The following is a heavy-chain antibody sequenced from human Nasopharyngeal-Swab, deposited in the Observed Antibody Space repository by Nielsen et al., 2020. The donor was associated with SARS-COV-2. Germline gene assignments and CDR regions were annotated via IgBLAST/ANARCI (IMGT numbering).Heavy chain of an antibody. V-gene: IGHV3-33*05. D-gene: IGHD3-22*01. Sequence: GASLKISSAASGFIFTSYGMHWVREDAGKGLGRFELITYDGSKKYYADSVKGRFTISRDKSKNTLYLQMNNLRAEDTAVYYCTRDRVFYYDSSGRKEFEYWGQGTRVTVSS. CDR3: TRDRVFYYDSSGRKEFEY. J-gene: IGHJ4*02. CDR1: GFIFTSYG. CDR2: ITYDGSKK.